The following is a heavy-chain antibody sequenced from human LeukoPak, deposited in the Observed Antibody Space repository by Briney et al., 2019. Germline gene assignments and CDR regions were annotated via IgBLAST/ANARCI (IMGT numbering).Heavy chain of an antibody. CDR3: ARVGPLYVGARPGYFDY. V-gene: IGHV4-61*05. D-gene: IGHD1-26*01. CDR1: GGSISSSTYY. J-gene: IGHJ4*02. CDR2: IYYSGST. Sequence: SETLSLTCTVSGGSISSSTYYWGWIRQPPGKGLEWIGYIYYSGSTNYNPSLKSRVTISVDTSKNQFSLKLSSVTAADTAVYYCARVGPLYVGARPGYFDYWGQGTLVTVSS.